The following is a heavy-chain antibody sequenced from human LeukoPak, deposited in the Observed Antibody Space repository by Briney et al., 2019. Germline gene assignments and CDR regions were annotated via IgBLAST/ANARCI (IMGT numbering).Heavy chain of an antibody. D-gene: IGHD3-16*01. CDR3: ARAGGQKSTVFDY. CDR1: GGSISSYS. Sequence: SETLSLTCTVSGGSISSYSWSWIRQPPGKGLEWIGYIYYSGSTNYNPSLKSRVTISVDTSKNQFSLKLSSVTAADTAVYYCARAGGQKSTVFDYWGQGTLVTVSS. CDR2: IYYSGST. J-gene: IGHJ4*02. V-gene: IGHV4-59*01.